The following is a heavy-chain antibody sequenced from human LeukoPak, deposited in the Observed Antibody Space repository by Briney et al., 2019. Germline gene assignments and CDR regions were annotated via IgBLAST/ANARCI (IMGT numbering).Heavy chain of an antibody. D-gene: IGHD3-3*01. CDR3: TSYLYDFWSGDNWFDP. V-gene: IGHV3-49*03. CDR1: GFTFGDYA. CDR2: IRSKAYGGTT. Sequence: GGSLRLSCTASGFTFGDYAMSWFRQAPGKGLEWVGFIRSKAYGGTTEYAASVKGRFTISRDDSKSIAYLQMNSLKTEDTAVYYCTSYLYDFWSGDNWFDPWGQGTLVTVSS. J-gene: IGHJ5*02.